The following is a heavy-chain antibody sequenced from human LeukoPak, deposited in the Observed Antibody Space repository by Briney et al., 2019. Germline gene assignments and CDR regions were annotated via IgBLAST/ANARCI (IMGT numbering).Heavy chain of an antibody. Sequence: GASVKVSCKASGYTFTGYYMHWVRQAPGQGLEWMGWINPNSGGTNYAQKFQGRVTMTRDTSISTAYMELSSLRSEDTAVYYCARDLRGIAAAYAFDIWGQGTMVTVSS. CDR1: GYTFTGYY. CDR2: INPNSGGT. CDR3: ARDLRGIAAAYAFDI. J-gene: IGHJ3*02. V-gene: IGHV1-2*02. D-gene: IGHD6-13*01.